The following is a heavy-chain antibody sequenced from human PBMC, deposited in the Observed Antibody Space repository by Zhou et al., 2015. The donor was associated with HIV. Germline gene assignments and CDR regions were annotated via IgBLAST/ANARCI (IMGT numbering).Heavy chain of an antibody. CDR3: ARGGGSGWYY. CDR1: GYSFDNFI. J-gene: IGHJ4*02. V-gene: IGHV1-18*04. Sequence: QVRLVQSGAEVKKPGASVKVSCRASGYSFDNFIIDWVRQAPGQGLEWMGWISPYNGRTNYAQDFQGRVTMTTDISASTAYLELKNLRSDDAAVYYCARGGGSGWYYWGQGTLVTVSS. CDR2: ISPYNGRT. D-gene: IGHD6-19*01.